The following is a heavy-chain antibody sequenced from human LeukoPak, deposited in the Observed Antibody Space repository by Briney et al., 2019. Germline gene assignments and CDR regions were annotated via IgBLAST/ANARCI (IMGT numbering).Heavy chain of an antibody. CDR3: ARATNHYDFWSGYLGNDAFDI. CDR2: ISYDGSNK. D-gene: IGHD3-3*01. V-gene: IGHV3-30-3*01. Sequence: PGVSLRLSCAASGFTFGSYAMHWVRQAPGKGLEWVAVISYDGSNKYYADSVKGRFTISRDNSKNTLYLQMNSLRAEDTAVYYCARATNHYDFWSGYLGNDAFDIWGQGTMVTVSS. J-gene: IGHJ3*02. CDR1: GFTFGSYA.